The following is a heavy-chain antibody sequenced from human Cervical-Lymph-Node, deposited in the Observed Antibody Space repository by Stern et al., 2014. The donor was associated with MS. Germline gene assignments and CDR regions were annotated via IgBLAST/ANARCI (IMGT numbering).Heavy chain of an antibody. V-gene: IGHV1-3*01. CDR2: INVGTGNT. CDR3: ARALITFGGGVYFDY. Sequence: VKLVESGAEVRTPGASVTVSCKASGYAFSNYAMHWVRQAPGQRPEWMAWINVGTGNTRYSQKFQGRVSITRDTSASTAYMEMSSLRSEDTAVYYCARALITFGGGVYFDYWGQGTLVTVSS. J-gene: IGHJ4*02. D-gene: IGHD3-16*01. CDR1: GYAFSNYA.